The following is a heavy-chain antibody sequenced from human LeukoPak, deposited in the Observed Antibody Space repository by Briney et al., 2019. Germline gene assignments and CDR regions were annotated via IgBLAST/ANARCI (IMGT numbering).Heavy chain of an antibody. CDR3: VKTAYGDYGYFDY. J-gene: IGHJ4*02. CDR1: GFSFSTDA. Sequence: GGSLRLSCAASGFSFSTDAMNWVRQAPGKGLEWVANIKRDGSEKYYVDSVKGRFTISRDNAKNLLYLQMNSLRAEDTAVYYCVKTAYGDYGYFDYWGQGTLVTVSS. CDR2: IKRDGSEK. D-gene: IGHD4-17*01. V-gene: IGHV3-7*03.